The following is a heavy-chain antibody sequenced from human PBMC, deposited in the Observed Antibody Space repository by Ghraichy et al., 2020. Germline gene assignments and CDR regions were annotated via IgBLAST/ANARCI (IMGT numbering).Heavy chain of an antibody. Sequence: SETLSLTCAVYGGSFSGYYWSWIRQPPGKGLEWIGEINHSGSTNYNPSLKSRVTISVDTSKNQFSLKLSSVTAADTAVYYCARGLRMTWGRGGVEVRGSGWYGSDYWGQGTLVTVSS. CDR1: GGSFSGYY. J-gene: IGHJ4*02. V-gene: IGHV4-34*01. CDR3: ARGLRMTWGRGGVEVRGSGWYGSDY. CDR2: INHSGST. D-gene: IGHD6-19*01.